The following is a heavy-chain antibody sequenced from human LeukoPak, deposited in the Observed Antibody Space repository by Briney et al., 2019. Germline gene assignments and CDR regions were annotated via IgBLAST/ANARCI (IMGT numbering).Heavy chain of an antibody. CDR2: ISHDGII. D-gene: IGHD5-24*01. J-gene: IGHJ4*02. V-gene: IGHV3-74*01. CDR3: ARDWVYKIDY. CDR1: GFTFSSYV. Sequence: GGSLRLSCETAGFTFSSYVMHWVRRTPGKGLVWVSRISHDGIISYADSVKGRFTISRDNAKNTLILQMNSLRVEDTAVYYCARDWVYKIDYWGRGTLVTVFS.